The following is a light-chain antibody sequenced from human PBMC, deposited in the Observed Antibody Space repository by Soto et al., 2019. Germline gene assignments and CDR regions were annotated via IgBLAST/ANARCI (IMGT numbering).Light chain of an antibody. Sequence: EIVLTQSPATLSLSPGERATLSCGASQSVSNSYLAWYQQKPGLAPRLLIYDASSRPTGIPDRFSGSGSGTDFTLTIGRLEPEDFAVYYCHQYGSPPLTFGGGTKVELK. CDR2: DAS. J-gene: IGKJ4*01. CDR3: HQYGSPPLT. CDR1: QSVSNSY. V-gene: IGKV3D-20*01.